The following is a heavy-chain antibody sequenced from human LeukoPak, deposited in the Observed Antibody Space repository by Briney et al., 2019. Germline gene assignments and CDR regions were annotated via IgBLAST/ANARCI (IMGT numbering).Heavy chain of an antibody. Sequence: SQTLSLTCTVSGGSISSGSYYWSWIRQPAGKGLEWIARIYTSGSTNYNPSLKSRVTISVDTSKNQFSLKLSSVTAADTAVYYCAREGYSSGWYGPSGYWGQGTLVTVSS. CDR3: AREGYSSGWYGPSGY. J-gene: IGHJ4*02. CDR1: GGSISSGSYY. V-gene: IGHV4-61*02. D-gene: IGHD6-19*01. CDR2: IYTSGST.